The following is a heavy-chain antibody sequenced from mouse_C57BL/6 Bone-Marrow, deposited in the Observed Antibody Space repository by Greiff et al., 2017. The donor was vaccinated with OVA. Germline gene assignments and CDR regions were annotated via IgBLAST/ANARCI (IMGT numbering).Heavy chain of an antibody. CDR2: IYPADSET. Sequence: VQLQQPGAELVRPGSSVKLSCKASGYTFTSYWMAWVKQRPGQGLEWIGNIYPADSETHYNQKFKDKATLTVDKSSSTAYMQLSSLKSEDAAVYYCAIWGDWYFDVWGTGTTVTVSS. D-gene: IGHD1-1*02. CDR3: AIWGDWYFDV. CDR1: GYTFTSYW. J-gene: IGHJ1*03. V-gene: IGHV1-61*01.